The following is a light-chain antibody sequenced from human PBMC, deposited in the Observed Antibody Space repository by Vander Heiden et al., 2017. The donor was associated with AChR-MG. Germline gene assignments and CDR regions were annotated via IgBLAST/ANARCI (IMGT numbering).Light chain of an antibody. CDR3: QQYKSYPYS. CDR2: KAS. V-gene: IGKV1-5*03. CDR1: QSISNW. J-gene: IGKJ2*03. Sequence: DIQMTQSPSTLSASVGDRVTITCRASQSISNWLAWYQQKPGKAPKLLIHKASSLETGVPSRFSGSGSGTEFTLTISSLQPDDAATYYCQQYKSYPYSFGQGTKLEIK.